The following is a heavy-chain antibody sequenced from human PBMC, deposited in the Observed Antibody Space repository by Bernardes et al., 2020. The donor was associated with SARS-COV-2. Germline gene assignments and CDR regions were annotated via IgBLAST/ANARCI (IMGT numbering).Heavy chain of an antibody. D-gene: IGHD6-6*01. V-gene: IGHV4-34*01. CDR3: ARGGIGDRLAN. CDR2: INHSGDT. CDR1: GGSFSGYF. J-gene: IGHJ4*02. Sequence: SETLYLTCAVYGGSFSGYFWTWLRQPPGKGLEWIGEINHSGDTSYNPSLKSRVTILVDTSKNQLSLKLTSVTAADTAVYYCARGGIGDRLANWGQGTLVTVSS.